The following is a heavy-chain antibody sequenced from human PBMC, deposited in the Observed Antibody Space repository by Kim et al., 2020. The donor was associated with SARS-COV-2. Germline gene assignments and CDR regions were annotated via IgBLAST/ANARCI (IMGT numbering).Heavy chain of an antibody. D-gene: IGHD6-19*01. CDR1: GFTFRTYW. CDR2: IKQDGSEK. Sequence: LSLTCAVSGFTFRTYWMSWVRQAPGKGLEWVANIKQDGSEKNYVDSVKGRFTISRDNAKKSLYLQMNSLRAEDTAVYYCASRGWYFDSWGQGTVVTVSS. V-gene: IGHV3-7*02. J-gene: IGHJ4*02. CDR3: ASRGWYFDS.